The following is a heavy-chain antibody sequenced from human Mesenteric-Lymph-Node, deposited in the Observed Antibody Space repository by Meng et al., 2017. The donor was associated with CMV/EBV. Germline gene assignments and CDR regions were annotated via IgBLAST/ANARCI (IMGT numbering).Heavy chain of an antibody. J-gene: IGHJ5*02. Sequence: GGSLRLSCAASGFTVSSNYMSWVRQVPGKGLVWVSRINTDGSTATYADSVKGRFFISRDNAKNTLYLQMDSLRAEDTAVYYCATGYSSGWHPLIDLWGQGTLVTVSS. D-gene: IGHD6-19*01. V-gene: IGHV3-74*03. CDR3: ATGYSSGWHPLIDL. CDR2: INTDGSTA. CDR1: GFTVSSNY.